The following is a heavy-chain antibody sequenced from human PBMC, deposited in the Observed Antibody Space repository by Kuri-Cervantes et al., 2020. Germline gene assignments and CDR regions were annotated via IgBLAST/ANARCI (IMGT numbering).Heavy chain of an antibody. J-gene: IGHJ5*02. CDR2: IKQDGSEK. CDR3: ARGTGIAVAGIIFS. Sequence: LSLTCAASGFTFSSYEMNWVRQAPGKGLEWVAKIKQDGSEKYYVDSVRGRFTISRDNAKNTLYLQMNSLRAEDTAVYYCARGTGIAVAGIIFSWGQGTLVTVSS. CDR1: GFTFSSYE. D-gene: IGHD6-19*01. V-gene: IGHV3-7*01.